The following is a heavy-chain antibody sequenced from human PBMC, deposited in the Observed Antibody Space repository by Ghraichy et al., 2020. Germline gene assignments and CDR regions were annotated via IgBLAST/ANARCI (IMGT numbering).Heavy chain of an antibody. CDR2: VYYSDNT. D-gene: IGHD1-26*01. Sequence: SETLSLTCTVSGGSVTSGSYYWSWIRQPPGKGLEWIGYVYYSDNTKYNPSLKSRVTISVDSSKNQFSLKLSSVTAADTAVYYCARYSGIYYYYGMDVWGQGTTVTVSS. V-gene: IGHV4-61*01. CDR3: ARYSGIYYYYGMDV. CDR1: GGSVTSGSYY. J-gene: IGHJ6*02.